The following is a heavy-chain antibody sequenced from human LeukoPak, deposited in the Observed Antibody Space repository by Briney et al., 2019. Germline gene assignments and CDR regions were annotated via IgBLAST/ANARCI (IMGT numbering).Heavy chain of an antibody. CDR2: IYTSGST. CDR1: GGSISSYY. J-gene: IGHJ4*02. CDR3: ARDHSGDTAMAPMGY. D-gene: IGHD5-18*01. V-gene: IGHV4-4*07. Sequence: KPSETLSLTCTVSGGSISSYYWSWIRQPAGKGLEWIGRIYTSGSTNYNPSLKSRVTISVDKSKNQFSLKLSSVTAADTAVYYCARDHSGDTAMAPMGYWGQGTLVTVSS.